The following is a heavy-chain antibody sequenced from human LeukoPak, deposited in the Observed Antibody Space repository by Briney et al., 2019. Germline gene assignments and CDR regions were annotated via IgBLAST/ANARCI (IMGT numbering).Heavy chain of an antibody. J-gene: IGHJ4*02. Sequence: VASVKVSCKASGYTFTSYYMHWVRQAHGQGLEWMGIINPSGGSTSYAQKFQGRVTMTRDTSTNTVYMELSSLRSEDTAVYYCARGIEWLRYLEYWGQGTLVTVSS. CDR1: GYTFTSYY. V-gene: IGHV1-46*01. CDR2: INPSGGST. CDR3: ARGIEWLRYLEY. D-gene: IGHD5-12*01.